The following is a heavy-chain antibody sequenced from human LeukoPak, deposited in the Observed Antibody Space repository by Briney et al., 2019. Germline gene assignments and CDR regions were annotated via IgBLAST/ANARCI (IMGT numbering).Heavy chain of an antibody. Sequence: SGGSLRLSCAASGFTFSSYEWNWVRQAPGKGLEWISYISSSGTTIYYTDSVKGRFTISRDNAKNSLYLQMNSLRAEDTAVYYCARGLGKGDYWGQGTLVTVSS. D-gene: IGHD7-27*01. CDR2: ISSSGTTI. CDR3: ARGLGKGDY. V-gene: IGHV3-48*03. J-gene: IGHJ4*02. CDR1: GFTFSSYE.